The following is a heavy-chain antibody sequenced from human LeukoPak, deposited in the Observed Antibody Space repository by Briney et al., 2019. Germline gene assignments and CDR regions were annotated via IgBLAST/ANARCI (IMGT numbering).Heavy chain of an antibody. V-gene: IGHV3-21*01. CDR1: GFTFGSYT. J-gene: IGHJ4*02. CDR2: IRSNNVFI. CDR3: AREFRGLDS. Sequence: GGSLILSCAASGFTFGSYTMNWVRQAPGKGLEWVSSIRSNNVFIYYADSVKGRFTISRENAENSLYLQMNSLRSEDTAVYYCAREFRGLDSWGQGILVTVSS.